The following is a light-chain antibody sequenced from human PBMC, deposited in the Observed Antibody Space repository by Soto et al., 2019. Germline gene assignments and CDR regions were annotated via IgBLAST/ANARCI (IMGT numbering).Light chain of an antibody. J-gene: IGLJ2*01. CDR2: DVS. CDR3: SSYTSSSTHVV. CDR1: SSDVGGSNY. V-gene: IGLV2-14*03. Sequence: QSALTQPASVSGSPGQSITISCTGTSSDVGGSNYVSWYQQHPGKAPRLMIYDVSNRPSGVSNRFSGSKSGNTASLTISGLQAEDEGDYYCSSYTSSSTHVVFGGGTKLTVL.